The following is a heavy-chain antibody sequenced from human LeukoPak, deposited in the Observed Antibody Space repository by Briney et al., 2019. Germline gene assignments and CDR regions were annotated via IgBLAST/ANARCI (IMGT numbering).Heavy chain of an antibody. CDR2: IKKKTDDGPT. CDR1: GFTFSNAW. J-gene: IGHJ4*02. V-gene: IGHV3-15*01. CDR3: TTDLHY. Sequence: GGSLRLSCAASGFTFSNAWMSWVRQAPGKGLEWVGRIKKKTDDGPTDYAAPVKGRFTISRDDSKNTLYLQMNSLKTEDTAVYYCTTDLHYWGQGTLVTVSS.